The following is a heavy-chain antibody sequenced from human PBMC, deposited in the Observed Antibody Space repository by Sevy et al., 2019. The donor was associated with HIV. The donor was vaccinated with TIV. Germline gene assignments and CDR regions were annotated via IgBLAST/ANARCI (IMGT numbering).Heavy chain of an antibody. J-gene: IGHJ6*02. CDR3: AREGGRGRYYYYYGMDV. CDR2: IYSGGST. V-gene: IGHV3-53*01. CDR1: GFTVSSNY. Sequence: GESLRLSCAASGFTVSSNYMSWVRQAPGKGLEWVSVIYSGGSTYYADSVKGRFTISSDNSKNTVYLQMNSLRAEDTAVYDCAREGGRGRYYYYYGMDVWGQGTTVTVSS.